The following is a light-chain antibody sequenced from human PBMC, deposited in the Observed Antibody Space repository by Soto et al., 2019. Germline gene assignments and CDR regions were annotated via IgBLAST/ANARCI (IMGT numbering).Light chain of an antibody. J-gene: IGKJ1*01. CDR3: QHRNNWPPT. CDR2: DAS. Sequence: EIVLTQSPATLSLSPGERATLSCRASQSVIIYLAWYQQRPGQAPRLLIYDASNRATVIPARFSGSGSGTDFTLTISSLEPEDFALYYCQHRNNWPPTFGQGTKVEIK. V-gene: IGKV3-11*01. CDR1: QSVIIY.